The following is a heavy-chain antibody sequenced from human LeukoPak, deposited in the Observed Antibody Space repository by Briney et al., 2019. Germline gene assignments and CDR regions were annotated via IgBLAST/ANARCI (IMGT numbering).Heavy chain of an antibody. D-gene: IGHD3-3*01. J-gene: IGHJ4*02. CDR3: ARDFSSPFDY. CDR1: GASFSSTTYS. CDR2: IYYSGNT. V-gene: IGHV4-39*07. Sequence: SETLSLTCTVSGASFSSTTYSWVWLRQPPGRGLDWIGIIYYSGNTYYNPSLKSRVTISVATSRNQFSLKLSSVTAADTAVYYCARDFSSPFDYWGQGTLVTVSS.